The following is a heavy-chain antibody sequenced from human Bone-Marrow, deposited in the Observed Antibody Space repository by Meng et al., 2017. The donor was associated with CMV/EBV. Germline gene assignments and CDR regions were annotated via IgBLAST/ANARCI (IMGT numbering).Heavy chain of an antibody. J-gene: IGHJ4*02. CDR1: GFTFSSYS. D-gene: IGHD4-17*01. Sequence: GESLKISCAASGFTFSSYSMNWVRQAPGKGLEWVSSISSSSSYIYYADSVKGRFTISRDNAKNSLYLQMNSLRAEDTAVYYCARGHYGRAYYFDYWGQGTLVTVSS. CDR2: ISSSSSYI. CDR3: ARGHYGRAYYFDY. V-gene: IGHV3-21*01.